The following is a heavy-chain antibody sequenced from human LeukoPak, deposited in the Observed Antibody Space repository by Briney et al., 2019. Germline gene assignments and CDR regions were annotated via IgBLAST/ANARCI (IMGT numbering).Heavy chain of an antibody. CDR3: ARELPPFVKQQLVHRPPGVFDY. Sequence: SETLSLTCTVSGGSISSYYWSWIRQPAGKGLEWIGRIYTSGSTNCNPSLKSRVTISVDTSKNQFSLKLSSVTAADTAVYYCARELPPFVKQQLVHRPPGVFDYWGQGTLVTVSS. CDR2: IYTSGST. D-gene: IGHD6-13*01. V-gene: IGHV4-4*07. J-gene: IGHJ4*02. CDR1: GGSISSYY.